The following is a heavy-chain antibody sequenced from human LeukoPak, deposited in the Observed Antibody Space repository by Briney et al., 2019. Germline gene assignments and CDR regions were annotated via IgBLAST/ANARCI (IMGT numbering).Heavy chain of an antibody. D-gene: IGHD3-10*01. CDR1: GGSISSYD. V-gene: IGHV4-4*07. Sequence: SETLSLTCTVSGGSISSYDWSWIRQPAGKGLEWIGRIYISGNTYYNSSLKSRVTMSVDTSKKQLSLKLSSVSAADTAVYYCAREIYGSGSYYFDYWGQGTLVTVSS. CDR3: AREIYGSGSYYFDY. CDR2: IYISGNT. J-gene: IGHJ4*02.